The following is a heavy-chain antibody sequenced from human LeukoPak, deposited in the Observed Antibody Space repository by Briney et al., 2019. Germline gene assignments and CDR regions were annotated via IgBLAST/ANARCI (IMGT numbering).Heavy chain of an antibody. CDR2: ISWNSGSI. Sequence: GRSLRLSCAASGFTFDDYAMHWVRQAPGKGLEWVSGISWNSGSIGYADSVKGRFTISRDNAKNSLYLQMNSLRAEDTALYYCAKDSGYFDYWGQGTLVTVSS. J-gene: IGHJ4*02. V-gene: IGHV3-9*01. CDR1: GFTFDDYA. CDR3: AKDSGYFDY.